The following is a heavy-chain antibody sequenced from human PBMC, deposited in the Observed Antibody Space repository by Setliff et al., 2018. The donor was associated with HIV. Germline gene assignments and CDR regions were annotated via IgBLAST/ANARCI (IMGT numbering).Heavy chain of an antibody. D-gene: IGHD2-15*01. V-gene: IGHV1-18*01. Sequence: GASVKVSCKASGYTFTSYGISWVRQAPGQGLEWMGWISAYNGNTNTAQKFQGRATMTIDTSTSAAYMELRSLRSDDTAVYYCAKTLPTLYPPHDYYFAMDVWGQGTTVTVSS. J-gene: IGHJ6*02. CDR3: AKTLPTLYPPHDYYFAMDV. CDR1: GYTFTSYG. CDR2: ISAYNGNT.